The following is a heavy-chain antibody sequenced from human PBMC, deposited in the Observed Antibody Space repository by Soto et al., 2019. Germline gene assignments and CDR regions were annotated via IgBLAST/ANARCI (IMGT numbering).Heavy chain of an antibody. Sequence: EVQLVESGGGLVQPGGSLRLSCAASGFTFSSYGMNWVRQAPGKGLEWASYISSSSSTIYYADSVKGRFTISRDNDKNSLYLQMNSLRAEDTAVYFCARAVVAASNWFDSWGQGTLFTVSS. J-gene: IGHJ5*01. V-gene: IGHV3-48*01. CDR1: GFTFSSYG. D-gene: IGHD2-15*01. CDR2: ISSSSSTI. CDR3: ARAVVAASNWFDS.